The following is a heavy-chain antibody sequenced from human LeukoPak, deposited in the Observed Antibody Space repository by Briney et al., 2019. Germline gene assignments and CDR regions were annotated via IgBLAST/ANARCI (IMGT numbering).Heavy chain of an antibody. Sequence: SETLSLTCTVSGGSISSGGYYWSWIRQHPGKGLEWIGYIYYSGSTYYNPSLKSRATISVDTSKNQFSLKLSSVTAADTAVYYCARATPMVRGPVGFSWFDPWGQGTLVTVSS. CDR1: GGSISSGGYY. CDR3: ARATPMVRGPVGFSWFDP. D-gene: IGHD3-10*01. V-gene: IGHV4-31*03. CDR2: IYYSGST. J-gene: IGHJ5*02.